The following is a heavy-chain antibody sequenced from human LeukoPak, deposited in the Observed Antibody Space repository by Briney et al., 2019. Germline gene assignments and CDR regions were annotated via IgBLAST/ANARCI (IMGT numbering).Heavy chain of an antibody. CDR1: GFTFSSYA. J-gene: IGHJ3*01. Sequence: SGRSLRLSCAASGFTFSSYAMQWVRQAPGKGLEWVGFIRDDGSNKYYADCVKGRFTISRDNSKNTLYLQMNSLRAEDTAVYYCAKVKGRAILEAFDLWGQGTMVTVSS. CDR2: IRDDGSNK. V-gene: IGHV3-30*02. D-gene: IGHD2-2*01. CDR3: AKVKGRAILEAFDL.